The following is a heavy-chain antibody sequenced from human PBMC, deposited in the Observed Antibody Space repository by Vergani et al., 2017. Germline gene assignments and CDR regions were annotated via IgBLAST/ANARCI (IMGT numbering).Heavy chain of an antibody. V-gene: IGHV4-39*07. CDR2: IYYSGST. Sequence: QVQLQESGPGLVKPSETLSLTCTVSGGSISSSSYYWGWIRQPPGKGLEWIGSIYYSGSTYYNPSLKSRVTISVDTSKNPFSLKLSSVTAADTAVYYCARDLYYYDSSGYWFFDYWGQGTLVTVSS. J-gene: IGHJ4*02. CDR3: ARDLYYYDSSGYWFFDY. CDR1: GGSISSSSYY. D-gene: IGHD3-22*01.